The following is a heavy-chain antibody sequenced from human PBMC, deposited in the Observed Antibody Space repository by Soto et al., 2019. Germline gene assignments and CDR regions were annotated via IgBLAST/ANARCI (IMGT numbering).Heavy chain of an antibody. J-gene: IGHJ4*01. CDR1: GFTFSNYW. CDR2: IKLDGSEK. D-gene: IGHD6-19*01. V-gene: IGHV3-7*01. CDR3: ARVAYDHGWIFDY. Sequence: GGSLRLSCAASGFTFSNYWMSWVRQAPGKGLEWVANIKLDGSEKYYVDSVKGRFTLSRDNAQNSLQLRMSSLRDEDTAIYFCARVAYDHGWIFDYLGLGSLVTVS.